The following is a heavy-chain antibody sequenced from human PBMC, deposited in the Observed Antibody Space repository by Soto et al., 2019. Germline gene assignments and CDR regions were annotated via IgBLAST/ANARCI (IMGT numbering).Heavy chain of an antibody. CDR3: TREGDGYNKGEVVDY. CDR2: IRSKAYGGTT. D-gene: IGHD3-16*01. V-gene: IGHV3-49*03. CDR1: GFTFGDYA. J-gene: IGHJ4*02. Sequence: PGGSLRLSCAASGFTFGDYAMSWFRQAPGKGLEWVGFIRSKAYGGTTEYAASVKGRFTISRDDSKSIAYLQMNSLKTEDTAVYYCTREGDGYNKGEVVDYWGQGTLVTVSS.